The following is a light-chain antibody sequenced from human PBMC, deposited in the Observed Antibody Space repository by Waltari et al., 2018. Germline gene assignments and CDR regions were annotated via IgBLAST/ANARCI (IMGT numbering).Light chain of an antibody. Sequence: QSALTQPASVSGSPGQSIAISCTGTSSDVGGYNFVTWYQHHPGKAPKVSIYEVRNRPSGVSNRFSGSKSGNTASLTISGLQAEDEADYYCSSFTTTNAPYVFGAGTKVTVL. J-gene: IGLJ1*01. CDR1: SSDVGGYNF. CDR3: SSFTTTNAPYV. CDR2: EVR. V-gene: IGLV2-14*01.